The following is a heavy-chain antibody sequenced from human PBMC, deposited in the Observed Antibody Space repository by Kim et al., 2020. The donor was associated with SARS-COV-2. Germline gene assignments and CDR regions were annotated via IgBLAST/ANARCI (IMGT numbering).Heavy chain of an antibody. J-gene: IGHJ6*03. CDR3: ASARYSSSWYGYYYYMDV. Sequence: SETLSLTCAVYGGSFSGYYWSWIRQPPGKGLEWIGEINHSGSTNYNPSLKSRVTISVDTSKNQFSLKLSSVTAADTAVYYCASARYSSSWYGYYYYMDV. V-gene: IGHV4-34*01. D-gene: IGHD6-13*01. CDR2: INHSGST. CDR1: GGSFSGYY.